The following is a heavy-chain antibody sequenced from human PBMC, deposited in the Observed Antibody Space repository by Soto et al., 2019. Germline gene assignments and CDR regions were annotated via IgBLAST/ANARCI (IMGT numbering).Heavy chain of an antibody. V-gene: IGHV1-18*01. J-gene: IGHJ6*02. CDR1: GYTFTSYG. CDR3: ERDQPGQWLVQGMDV. Sequence: GASVKVSCKASGYTFTSYGISWVRQAPGQGLEWMGWISAYNGNTNYAQKLQGRVTMTTDTSTSTAYMELRSLRSDDTAVYYCERDQPGQWLVQGMDVWGQGTTVTVSS. CDR2: ISAYNGNT. D-gene: IGHD6-19*01.